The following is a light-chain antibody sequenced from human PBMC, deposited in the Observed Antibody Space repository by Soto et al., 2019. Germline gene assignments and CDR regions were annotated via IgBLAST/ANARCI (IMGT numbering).Light chain of an antibody. CDR1: QNVNSNH. CDR3: HQFGSSPQT. Sequence: EIVLTQSPGTLSLSPGERATLSCWASQNVNSNHIAWYQQKPGQAPRLLIYGPSSRATGIPERFSGSGSGTDFTLTISRLEPEDFAVYFCHQFGSSPQTFGHGTKVEIK. CDR2: GPS. V-gene: IGKV3-20*01. J-gene: IGKJ1*01.